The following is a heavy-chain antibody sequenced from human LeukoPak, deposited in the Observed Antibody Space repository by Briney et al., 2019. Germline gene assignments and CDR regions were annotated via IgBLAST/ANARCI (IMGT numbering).Heavy chain of an antibody. V-gene: IGHV3-21*01. D-gene: IGHD1-1*01. CDR3: AKELQLEPFDC. Sequence: PGGSLRLSCVASGFTLGDYNMNWVRQAPGKGLEWVSAITRSSTYMNYADSLKGRFTISRDNAKNSMYLQMNSLTAEDTAVYYCAKELQLEPFDCWGQGTLVTVSS. J-gene: IGHJ4*02. CDR2: ITRSSTYM. CDR1: GFTLGDYN.